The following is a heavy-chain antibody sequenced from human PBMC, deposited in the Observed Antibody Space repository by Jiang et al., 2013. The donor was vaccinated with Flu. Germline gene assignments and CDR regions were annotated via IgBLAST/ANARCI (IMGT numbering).Heavy chain of an antibody. CDR3: ARAIDVAAAGTIYFQH. V-gene: IGHV3-64*01. CDR2: ISSNGVA. J-gene: IGHJ1*01. D-gene: IGHD6-13*01. Sequence: LEYIASISSNGVAHIMQTLXRGRFTISRDNSKNTLYLQMGGVRAEDMAVYYCARAIDVAAAGTIYFQHWGQGTLVTVSS.